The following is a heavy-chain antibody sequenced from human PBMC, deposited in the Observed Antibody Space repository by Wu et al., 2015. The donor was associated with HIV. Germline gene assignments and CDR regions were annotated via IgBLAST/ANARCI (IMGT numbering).Heavy chain of an antibody. CDR1: GYTFTSYD. Sequence: QVQPVQSGAEVKKSGASVKVSCKASGYTFTSYDINWVRQATGQGLEWMGWMNPNSGNTGYAQKFQGRVTMTRNTSINTAYMELSSLTSEDTAVYYCARGHVSGWCYFDNWGQGTLVTVSS. D-gene: IGHD6-19*01. J-gene: IGHJ4*02. CDR2: MNPNSGNT. CDR3: ARGHVSGWCYFDN. V-gene: IGHV1-8*01.